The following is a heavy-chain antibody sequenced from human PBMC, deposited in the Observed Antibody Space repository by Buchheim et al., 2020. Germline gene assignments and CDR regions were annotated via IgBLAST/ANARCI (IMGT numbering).Heavy chain of an antibody. J-gene: IGHJ4*02. D-gene: IGHD3-10*01. CDR2: INHSGST. CDR3: ARGPRRITMVRGALPTFDY. CDR1: GGSFSGYY. V-gene: IGHV4-34*01. Sequence: QVQLQQWGAGLLKPSETLSLTCAVYGGSFSGYYWSWIRQPPGKGLEWIGEINHSGSTNYNPSLKSRVTISVDTSKTQFSLKLSSVTAADTAVYYCARGPRRITMVRGALPTFDYWGQGTL.